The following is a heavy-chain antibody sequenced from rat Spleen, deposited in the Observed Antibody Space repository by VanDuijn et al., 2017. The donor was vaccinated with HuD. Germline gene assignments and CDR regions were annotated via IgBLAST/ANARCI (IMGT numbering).Heavy chain of an antibody. Sequence: EVQLVDHGGALVPPGRSLKLSCAASGLSFSNYDMAWVRQAPTKGLEWVASISYDGTATYYRDSVKGRFTISRDIANSTLYLRMNSLRSEDTATYYCVRHRDYYNSYVYAFDYWGQGVMVTVSS. J-gene: IGHJ2*01. CDR3: VRHRDYYNSYVYAFDY. CDR1: GLSFSNYD. V-gene: IGHV5-7*01. D-gene: IGHD1-2*01. CDR2: ISYDGTAT.